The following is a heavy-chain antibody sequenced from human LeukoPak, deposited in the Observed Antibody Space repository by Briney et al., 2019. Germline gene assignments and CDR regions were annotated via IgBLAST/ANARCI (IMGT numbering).Heavy chain of an antibody. Sequence: GGSLRLSCVASGFTFSSYWMSWVRQAPGKGLEWVANIKQDGSEKYYVDSVKGRFTISRDNAKNSLYLQMNSLRAEDTAVYYCARGPGYSSGWYSDLDAFDVWGQGTMVTVSS. V-gene: IGHV3-7*01. CDR2: IKQDGSEK. CDR3: ARGPGYSSGWYSDLDAFDV. CDR1: GFTFSSYW. J-gene: IGHJ3*01. D-gene: IGHD6-19*01.